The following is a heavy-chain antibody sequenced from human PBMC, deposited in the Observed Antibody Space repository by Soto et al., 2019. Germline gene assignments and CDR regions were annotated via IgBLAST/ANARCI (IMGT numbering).Heavy chain of an antibody. CDR3: ERGRTYGYNFAY. CDR2: IYYSGST. Sequence: SETLSRTCTVSCGSVSSGIYYCSWIRQPPGKGLELIGYIYYSGSTNYNPSLKSRVTISVDTSKNKFSLKLSSVTAADTAVYDCERGRTYGYNFAYWGQGTMVTVSS. D-gene: IGHD5-12*01. V-gene: IGHV4-61*01. J-gene: IGHJ4*02. CDR1: CGSVSSGIYY.